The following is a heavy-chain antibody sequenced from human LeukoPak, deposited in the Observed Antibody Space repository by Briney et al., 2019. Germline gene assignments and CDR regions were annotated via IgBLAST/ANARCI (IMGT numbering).Heavy chain of an antibody. D-gene: IGHD1-20*01. Sequence: GGSLRLSCAASGFTFSNYAMNWVRQAPGKGLEWVSAISGSGGRTYYADSVKGRFTISRDNSKNTLYLQMNSLRAEDTAVYYCAKRGVNRNDMIDYWGQGTLVTVSS. CDR3: AKRGVNRNDMIDY. CDR1: GFTFSNYA. V-gene: IGHV3-23*01. CDR2: ISGSGGRT. J-gene: IGHJ4*02.